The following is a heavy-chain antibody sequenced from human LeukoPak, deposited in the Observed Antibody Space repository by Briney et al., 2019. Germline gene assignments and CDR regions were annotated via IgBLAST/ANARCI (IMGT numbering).Heavy chain of an antibody. J-gene: IGHJ6*02. D-gene: IGHD2-8*01. V-gene: IGHV4-61*01. CDR3: ARDSLLVLTAPDV. Sequence: SETLSLTCTVSGGSVSSGSYYWSWIRQPPGKGLEWIGYIYYSGSTNYNPSLKSRVTISVDTSKNQFSLKLSSVTAADTAVYYCARDSLLVLTAPDVWGQGTTVTVSS. CDR2: IYYSGST. CDR1: GGSVSSGSYY.